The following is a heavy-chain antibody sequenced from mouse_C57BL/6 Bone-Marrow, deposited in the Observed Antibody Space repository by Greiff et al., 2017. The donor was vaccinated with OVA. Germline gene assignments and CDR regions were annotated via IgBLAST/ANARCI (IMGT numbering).Heavy chain of an antibody. CDR2: ISYDGSN. V-gene: IGHV3-6*01. D-gene: IGHD1-1*01. Sequence: VQLKESGPGLVKPSPSLSLTCSVTGYSITSGYYWNWIRQFPGNKLEWMGYISYDGSNNYNPSLKNRISITRDTSKNQLFLKLNSVTTEDTATYYCAREDYASRYYFDYWGQGTTLTVSS. CDR1: GYSITSGYY. CDR3: AREDYASRYYFDY. J-gene: IGHJ2*01.